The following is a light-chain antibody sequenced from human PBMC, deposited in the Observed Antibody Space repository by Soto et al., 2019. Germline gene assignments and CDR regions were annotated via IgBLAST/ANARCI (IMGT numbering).Light chain of an antibody. CDR2: GSS. J-gene: IGKJ2*01. V-gene: IGKV3-20*01. CDR1: QSVSNNY. CDR3: QQYGSTPPYT. Sequence: EVVLTQSPGTLSLSPGERATLSCRASQSVSNNYFAWYQQKPGQAPRLLIFGSSDRATGIPDRFSGSGSWTNVTLTTSRREPEDFAVYYCQQYGSTPPYTFGQGTKLEIK.